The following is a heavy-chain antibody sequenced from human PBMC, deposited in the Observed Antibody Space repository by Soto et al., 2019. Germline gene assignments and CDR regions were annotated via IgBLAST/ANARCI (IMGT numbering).Heavy chain of an antibody. CDR1: GFTFSSYA. D-gene: IGHD3-22*01. J-gene: IGHJ3*02. CDR2: ISGSGGST. Sequence: GGSLRLSCAASGFTFSSYAMSWVRQAPGKGLEWVSAISGSGGSTYYADSVKGRFTISRDNSKNTLYLQMNSLRAEDTAVYYCAKVLITMIVVVIPAAFDIWGQGTMVTVSS. V-gene: IGHV3-23*01. CDR3: AKVLITMIVVVIPAAFDI.